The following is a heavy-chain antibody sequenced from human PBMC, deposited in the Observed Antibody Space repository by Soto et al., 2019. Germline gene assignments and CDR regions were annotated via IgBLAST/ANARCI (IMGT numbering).Heavy chain of an antibody. Sequence: QVQLVESGGGVVQPGRSLRLSCAASGFTFSSYGMHWVRQAPGKGLEWVAVIWYDGSNKYYADSVKGRFTISRDNSKNTLYLQMNSLRAEDTAVYYCAIAEESYSAFVVYWGQGTLVTVSS. CDR1: GFTFSSYG. V-gene: IGHV3-33*01. CDR3: AIAEESYSAFVVY. D-gene: IGHD1-26*01. J-gene: IGHJ4*02. CDR2: IWYDGSNK.